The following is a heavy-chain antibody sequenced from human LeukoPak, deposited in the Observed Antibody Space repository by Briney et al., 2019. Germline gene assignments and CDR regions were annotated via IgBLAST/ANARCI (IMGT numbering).Heavy chain of an antibody. J-gene: IGHJ4*02. CDR2: ISSSSSYI. V-gene: IGHV3-21*01. Sequence: GGSLRLSCVASGFTFSSYSMNWVRQAPGKGLEWVSSISSSSSYIYYADSVKGRFTISRDNAKNSLYLQMNSLRAEDTAVYYCARDQIFGVVIIEGYYFDYWGQGTLVTVSS. D-gene: IGHD3-3*01. CDR3: ARDQIFGVVIIEGYYFDY. CDR1: GFTFSSYS.